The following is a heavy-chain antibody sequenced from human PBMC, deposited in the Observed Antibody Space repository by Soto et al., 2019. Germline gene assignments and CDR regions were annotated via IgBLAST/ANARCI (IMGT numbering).Heavy chain of an antibody. CDR2: INPNSGGT. J-gene: IGHJ3*02. CDR1: GYTFTGYY. D-gene: IGHD1-26*01. V-gene: IGHV1-2*02. Sequence: ASVKVSCKASGYTFTGYYMHWVRQAPGQGLEWMGWINPNSGGTNYAQKFQGRVTMTRDTSISTAYMELSRLRSDDTAVYYCARRRLGANRQPAFAIWGQWTMVTFSS. CDR3: ARRRLGANRQPAFAI.